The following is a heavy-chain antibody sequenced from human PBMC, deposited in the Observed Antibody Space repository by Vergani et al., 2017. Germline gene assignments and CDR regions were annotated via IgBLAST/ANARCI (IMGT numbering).Heavy chain of an antibody. J-gene: IGHJ4*02. CDR3: ARAYYDSSGRERDDY. CDR2: IIPILGIA. V-gene: IGHV1-69*04. D-gene: IGHD3-22*01. CDR1: GGTFSSYA. Sequence: QVQLVQSGAEVKKPGASLKVSCKASGGTFSSYAISWVRQAPGQGLEWMGRIIPILGIANYAQKFQGRVTITADKSTSTAYMELSSLRSEDTAVYYCARAYYDSSGRERDDYWGQGTLVTVSS.